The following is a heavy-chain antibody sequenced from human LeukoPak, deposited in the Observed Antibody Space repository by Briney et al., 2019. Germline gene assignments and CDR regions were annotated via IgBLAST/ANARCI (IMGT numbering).Heavy chain of an antibody. Sequence: ETLSLTCYVSGYFTSSGIFWGWIRQPPGKGLECIGSIYHRGSTYYNPSLKSRVAISVDTSKNKFSLRLSSVTAADTAVYYCVRVSRTVPYYYSVDVWGKGTTVAVSS. CDR3: VRVSRTVPYYYSVDV. CDR2: IYHRGST. CDR1: GYFTSSGIF. D-gene: IGHD4-11*01. V-gene: IGHV4-38-2*02. J-gene: IGHJ6*03.